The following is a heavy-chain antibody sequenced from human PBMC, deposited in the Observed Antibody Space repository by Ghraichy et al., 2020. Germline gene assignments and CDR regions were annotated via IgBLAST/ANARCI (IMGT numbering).Heavy chain of an antibody. J-gene: IGHJ6*02. CDR3: ARDARRNSISSMYYYGMDV. Sequence: SETLSLTCTVSGGSISSYYWSWIRQPAGKGLEWIGRIYTSGSTNYNPSLKSRVTMSVDTSKNQFSLKLSSVTAADTAVYYCARDARRNSISSMYYYGMDVWGQGTTVTVSS. V-gene: IGHV4-4*07. D-gene: IGHD3-3*02. CDR2: IYTSGST. CDR1: GGSISSYY.